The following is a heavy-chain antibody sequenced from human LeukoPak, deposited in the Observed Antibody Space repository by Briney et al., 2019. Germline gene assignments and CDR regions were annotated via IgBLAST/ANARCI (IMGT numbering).Heavy chain of an antibody. V-gene: IGHV3-11*04. CDR1: GFTFSDYY. CDR2: ISSSGSTI. D-gene: IGHD1-14*01. Sequence: GGSLRLSCAASGFTFSDYYMSWIRQAPGKGLEWVSYISSSGSTIYYADSVKGRFTISRDNAKNSLYLQMNSLRAEDTAVYYSARDRSRLDYYYYMDVWGKGTTVTVSS. J-gene: IGHJ6*03. CDR3: ARDRSRLDYYYYMDV.